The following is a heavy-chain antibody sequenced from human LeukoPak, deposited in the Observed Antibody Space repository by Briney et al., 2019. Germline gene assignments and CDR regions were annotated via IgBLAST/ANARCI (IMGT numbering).Heavy chain of an antibody. CDR3: ARWVAAAGPTGYWFDP. CDR1: GGSISSYY. V-gene: IGHV4-59*01. CDR2: IYYSGGT. D-gene: IGHD6-13*01. J-gene: IGHJ5*02. Sequence: PSETLSLTCTVSGGSISSYYWSWIRQPPGKGLEWIGYIYYSGGTNYNPSLKSRVTISVDTSKNQFSLKLSSVTAADTAVYYCARWVAAAGPTGYWFDPWGQGTLVTVSS.